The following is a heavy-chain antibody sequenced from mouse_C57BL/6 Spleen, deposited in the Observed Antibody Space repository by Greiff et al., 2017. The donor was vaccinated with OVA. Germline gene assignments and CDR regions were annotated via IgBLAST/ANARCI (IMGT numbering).Heavy chain of an antibody. V-gene: IGHV1-52*01. J-gene: IGHJ1*03. Sequence: QVQLQQPGAELVRPGSSVKLSCKASGYTFTSYWMHWVKQSPIQGLEWIGNIDPSDSETHYNQNFKDKATLTVDKSSSTAYLQISSLTSEDSAVYYCANGGTGDWYFDVWGTGTTVTVSS. CDR3: ANGGTGDWYFDV. CDR2: IDPSDSET. CDR1: GYTFTSYW. D-gene: IGHD3-3*01.